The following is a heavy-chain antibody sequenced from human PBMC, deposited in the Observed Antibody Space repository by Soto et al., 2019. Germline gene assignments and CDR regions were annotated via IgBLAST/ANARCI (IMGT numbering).Heavy chain of an antibody. CDR1: GFTFSTYG. Sequence: GGSLRLSCAASGFTFSTYGMHWVRQAPGKGLEWVALIWSDGSNKYYADSVKGRFTVSRDNSKNTLYLQMNSLRAEDTAVYNCAKEPVGPDWYFDLWGRGTLVTVSS. CDR3: AKEPVGPDWYFDL. J-gene: IGHJ2*01. CDR2: IWSDGSNK. V-gene: IGHV3-33*06.